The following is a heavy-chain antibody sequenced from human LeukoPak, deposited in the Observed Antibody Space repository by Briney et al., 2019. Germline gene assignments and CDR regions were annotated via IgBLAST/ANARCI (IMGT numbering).Heavy chain of an antibody. V-gene: IGHV3-33*06. CDR2: IWYDGTYK. CDR3: AKAGYS. Sequence: GRSLRLSCAASGFVFNHYGMHWVRQAPGKGLEWVGFIWYDGTYKYYTDSLKGRFTISRDNSKNTLYLQMNSLRAEDTAVYYCAKAGYSWGQGTLVTVSS. CDR1: GFVFNHYG. D-gene: IGHD5-18*01. J-gene: IGHJ4*02.